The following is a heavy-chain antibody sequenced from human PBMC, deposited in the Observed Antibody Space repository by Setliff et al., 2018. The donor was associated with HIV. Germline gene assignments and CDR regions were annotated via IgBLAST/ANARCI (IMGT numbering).Heavy chain of an antibody. V-gene: IGHV3-21*06. Sequence: GGSLRLSCAASGFTFSSYTMNWVRQSPGKGLEWASSISSTSDYIYYADSVKGRFTISRDNAKNSLYLQMNSLRAEDTAVYYCATPLWSVDTTMLMWPGYWGQGTLVTVSS. D-gene: IGHD5-18*01. CDR3: ATPLWSVDTTMLMWPGY. J-gene: IGHJ4*02. CDR2: ISSTSDYI. CDR1: GFTFSSYT.